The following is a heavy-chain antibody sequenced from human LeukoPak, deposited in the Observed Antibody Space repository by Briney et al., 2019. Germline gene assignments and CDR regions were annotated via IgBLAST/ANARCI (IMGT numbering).Heavy chain of an antibody. D-gene: IGHD2-2*01. Sequence: GGSLRLPCAASGFTFSSYAMSWVRQAPGKGLEWVSAISGSGGSTYYADSVKGRFTISRDNSKNTLYLQMNSLRAEDTAVYYCAKQPAPGYCSSTSCAVFDYWGQGTLVTVSS. V-gene: IGHV3-23*01. CDR1: GFTFSSYA. CDR2: ISGSGGST. CDR3: AKQPAPGYCSSTSCAVFDY. J-gene: IGHJ4*02.